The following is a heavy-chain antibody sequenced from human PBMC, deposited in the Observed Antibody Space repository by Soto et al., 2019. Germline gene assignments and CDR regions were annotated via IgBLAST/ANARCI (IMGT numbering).Heavy chain of an antibody. CDR3: AKSLYYYGRTREGAFDA. CDR1: GFMFNYYV. Sequence: EVQLLESGGGFVQPGGSLRLSCKASGFMFNYYVVSWVRQAPGKGLEWVSPMSDSGDSVKGRFTISRDNSKNTRYLQMTSLRAEETGVYYGAKSLYYYGRTREGAFDAWVHGTEVVVSS. V-gene: IGHV3-23*01. J-gene: IGHJ4*03. CDR2: MSDSG. D-gene: IGHD3-10*01.